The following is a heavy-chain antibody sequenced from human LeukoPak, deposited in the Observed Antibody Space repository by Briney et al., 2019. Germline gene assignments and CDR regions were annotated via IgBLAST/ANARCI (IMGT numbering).Heavy chain of an antibody. V-gene: IGHV4-39*01. CDR2: IYYSGST. D-gene: IGHD3-3*01. Sequence: PSETLSLTRTVSGGSISSSSYYWGWIRQPPGKGLEWLGSIYYSGSTYYNPSLKSRVTISVDTSKNQFSLKLSSVTAADTAVYYCASFPPTSYYDFWSGYYIPYWGQGTLVTVSS. J-gene: IGHJ4*02. CDR3: ASFPPTSYYDFWSGYYIPY. CDR1: GGSISSSSYY.